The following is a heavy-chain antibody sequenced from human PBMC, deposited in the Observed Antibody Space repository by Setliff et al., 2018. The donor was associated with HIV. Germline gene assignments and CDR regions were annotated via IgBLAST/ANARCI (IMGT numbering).Heavy chain of an antibody. CDR2: INYDDNYE. CDR1: GFTFSNYW. Sequence: PGGSLRLSCAASGFTFSNYWMHWVRQAPGKGLVWVTFINYDDNYEYYADSVKGRFTISRDNSKSTVDLQMTSLTAEDTAVYYCVRDPGGIFDAFDVWGQGTMVTVSS. CDR3: VRDPGGIFDAFDV. J-gene: IGHJ3*01. D-gene: IGHD3-3*01. V-gene: IGHV3-30*02.